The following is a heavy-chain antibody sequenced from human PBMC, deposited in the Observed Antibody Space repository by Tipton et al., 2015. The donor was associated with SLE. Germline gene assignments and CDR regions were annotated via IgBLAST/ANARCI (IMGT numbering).Heavy chain of an antibody. V-gene: IGHV4-39*07. CDR1: GGSIINPNYY. D-gene: IGHD3-9*01. CDR2: IYHSGKT. Sequence: VKPSETLSLICTVSGGSIINPNYYWGWIRQAPGKGLEWIGSIYHSGKTYHNPSLKSRLTISLDTSENQFSLDLSSLTAADTAVYYCATTYYDVLTGYHDAFDIWGHGTVVIVSS. J-gene: IGHJ3*02. CDR3: ATTYYDVLTGYHDAFDI.